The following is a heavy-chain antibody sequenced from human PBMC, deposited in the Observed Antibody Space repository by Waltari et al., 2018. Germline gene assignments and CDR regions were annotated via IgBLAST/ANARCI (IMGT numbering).Heavy chain of an antibody. J-gene: IGHJ3*02. Sequence: EVQLVDSEGGLVQHGRSMRLSCEASGFTFYHYARHWVRQAPGKGLEWVAGINWNSDSVAYGDSVKGRFTISRDNARNSLYLQLNSLTTEDTALYYCAKKIDEVYGRDGLVYDGFDMWGQGTMVTVSS. V-gene: IGHV3-9*01. D-gene: IGHD2-8*01. CDR1: GFTFYHYA. CDR3: AKKIDEVYGRDGLVYDGFDM. CDR2: INWNSDSV.